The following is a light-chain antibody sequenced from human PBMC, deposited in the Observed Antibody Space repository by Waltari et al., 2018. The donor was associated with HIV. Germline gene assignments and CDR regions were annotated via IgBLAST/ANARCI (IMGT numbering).Light chain of an antibody. CDR3: ATWDDSLNGVL. CDR1: SSNIGSKY. J-gene: IGLJ2*01. CDR2: SND. Sequence: QSVLTQPPSASGTPGQRVTISCSGSSSNIGSKYVYWYQQLPGTAPKLLIYSNDKRPSGVPDRFTGSKSGASASLAISGLQSEDEGDYYCATWDDSLNGVLFGGGTKVTVL. V-gene: IGLV1-44*01.